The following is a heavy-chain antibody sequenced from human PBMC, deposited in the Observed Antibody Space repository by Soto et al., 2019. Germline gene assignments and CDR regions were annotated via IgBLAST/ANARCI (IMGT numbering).Heavy chain of an antibody. CDR1: GGSISSGNYY. J-gene: IGHJ4*02. Sequence: QVQLQESGPGLVKPSQTLSLPCTDSGGSISSGNYYCSWIRQPPGKGLEWIGFISYSGSTYYSTSLKSRVTISVDTSKRQFSLNLSFVTAADTSVYYCAAMGTPATGLYFFDYWGQGSLVTVSS. D-gene: IGHD2-15*01. CDR3: AAMGTPATGLYFFDY. V-gene: IGHV4-30-4*01. CDR2: ISYSGST.